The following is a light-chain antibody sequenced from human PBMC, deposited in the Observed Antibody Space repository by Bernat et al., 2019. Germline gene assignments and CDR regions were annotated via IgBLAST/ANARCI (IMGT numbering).Light chain of an antibody. V-gene: IGKV1-39*01. CDR2: AAS. CDR3: QQSYKTPYT. J-gene: IGKJ2*01. CDR1: QIVNSD. Sequence: DIQMTQSPSSLSASVGDRVTITCRASQIVNSDLHWYQHKPGKAPDLLIYAASSLESGVPARFSGSGYLADLTLTISSLQPEDFATYYCQQSYKTPYTFGQGTKLEIK.